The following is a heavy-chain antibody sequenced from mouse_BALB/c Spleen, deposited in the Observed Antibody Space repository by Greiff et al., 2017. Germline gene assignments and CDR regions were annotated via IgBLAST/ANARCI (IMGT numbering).Heavy chain of an antibody. CDR2: IDPANGNT. D-gene: IGHD1-2*01. CDR3: ASLYDPATPMDY. J-gene: IGHJ4*01. CDR1: GFTITDSY. V-gene: IGHV14-3*02. Sequence: EVQLQQSGAELVKPGASVKLSCTASGFTITDSYMHWVKQRPEQGLEWIGRIDPANGNTKYDPKFQGKATITADTSSNTAYLQLSSLTSEDTAVYYCASLYDPATPMDYWGQGTSVTVSS.